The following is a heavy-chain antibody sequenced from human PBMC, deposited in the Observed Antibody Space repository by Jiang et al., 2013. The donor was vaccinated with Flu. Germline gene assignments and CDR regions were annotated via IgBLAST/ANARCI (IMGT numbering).Heavy chain of an antibody. J-gene: IGHJ4*02. V-gene: IGHV3-23*01. CDR2: ISGPGRKT. Sequence: SGGGLVQPGGSLTLSCAASGYTFTTYAMSWVRQAPGKGLKWVSAISGPGRKTYYADSVNGRFTISRDNSKNTLYLQMNSLRAEDTAVYYCAKSLEGSRDPYLDYWGQGTLVTVSS. CDR1: GYTFTTYA. CDR3: AKSLEGSRDPYLDY. D-gene: IGHD1-26*01.